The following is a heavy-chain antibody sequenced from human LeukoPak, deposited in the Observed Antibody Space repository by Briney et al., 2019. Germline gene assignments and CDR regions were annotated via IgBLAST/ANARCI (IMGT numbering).Heavy chain of an antibody. CDR1: GFTFRSYA. J-gene: IGHJ4*02. CDR2: VSYDESEK. CDR3: TSELRDSNHDFDY. D-gene: IGHD4-11*01. Sequence: GESLRLSCAASGFTFRSYAMHWVRQAPGKGLEWVAFVSYDESEKYYVDSAKGRFTISRDNSENTLYLEMNNLRTEDTAVYYCTSELRDSNHDFDYWGQGTLVTVSS. V-gene: IGHV3-30*04.